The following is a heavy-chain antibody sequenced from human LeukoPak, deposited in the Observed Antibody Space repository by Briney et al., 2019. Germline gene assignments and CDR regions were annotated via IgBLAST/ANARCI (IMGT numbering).Heavy chain of an antibody. CDR3: ARDQVIITGAIDGFDI. CDR1: GFTFNSYA. Sequence: GGSLRLSCAASGFTFNSYAMTWVRQAPAKGLEWVSSIRSLNTYIYYSDSVKGRFTISRDNAKNSLYLQMNSLRAEDTAVYYCARDQVIITGAIDGFDIWGQGTMVTVSS. V-gene: IGHV3-21*01. J-gene: IGHJ3*02. CDR2: IRSLNTYI. D-gene: IGHD3-3*01.